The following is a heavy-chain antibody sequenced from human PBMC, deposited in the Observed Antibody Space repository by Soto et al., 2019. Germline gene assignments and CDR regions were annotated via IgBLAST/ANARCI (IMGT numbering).Heavy chain of an antibody. J-gene: IGHJ4*02. CDR3: ARVKGSGWLNRPFDF. V-gene: IGHV1-18*01. CDR2: ISAYNGNT. D-gene: IGHD6-19*01. CDR1: GYTFNSYG. Sequence: ASVKVSCKASGYTFNSYGISWVRQAPGQGLEWMGWISAYNGNTNYAQKLQGRVTMTTDTSTSTAYMELRSLRSDDTAVYYCARVKGSGWLNRPFDFWGQGTLVTVSS.